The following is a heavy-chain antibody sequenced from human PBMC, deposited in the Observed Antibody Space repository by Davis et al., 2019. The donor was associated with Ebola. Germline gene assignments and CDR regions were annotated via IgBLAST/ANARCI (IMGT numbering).Heavy chain of an antibody. CDR2: INPNSSAT. Sequence: ASVTVSCKTSGYTFTDYFIHWVRQAPGQGLEWMGWINPNSSATNYAQRFRGRVTMTGDTSITTTYMELNRLTSDDTAFYYCARKSGDLDSWGQGTLVTVSS. CDR3: ARKSGDLDS. D-gene: IGHD1-26*01. V-gene: IGHV1-2*02. J-gene: IGHJ4*02. CDR1: GYTFTDYF.